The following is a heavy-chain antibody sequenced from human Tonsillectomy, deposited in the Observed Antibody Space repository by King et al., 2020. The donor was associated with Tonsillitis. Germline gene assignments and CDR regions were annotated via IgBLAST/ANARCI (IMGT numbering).Heavy chain of an antibody. D-gene: IGHD3-16*01. CDR2: ISYDGSNK. V-gene: IGHV3-30*18. Sequence: VQLVESGGGVVQPGRSLRLSCAASGFTFSSYGMHWVRQAPGKGLEWVAVISYDGSNKYYADSLKGRFTISRDNSKNTLYLQMNSLRAEDTAVYYCAKRGLDYDYVWGSPYLDYWGQGVLVTVSS. J-gene: IGHJ4*02. CDR1: GFTFSSYG. CDR3: AKRGLDYDYVWGSPYLDY.